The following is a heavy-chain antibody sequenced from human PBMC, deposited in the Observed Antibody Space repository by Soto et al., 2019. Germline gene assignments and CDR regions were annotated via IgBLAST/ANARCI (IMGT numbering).Heavy chain of an antibody. Sequence: QVQLQESGPGLVKPSETLSLTCTVSDGSISSYYWSWIRQPPGKGLEWIGYIYYSGSTNYNPSLKCRVTISVDTSKNQFSLKLSSVTAADTAVYYCAREGVSSSWYNYYGMDVWGQGTTVTVSS. D-gene: IGHD6-13*01. CDR1: DGSISSYY. J-gene: IGHJ6*02. V-gene: IGHV4-59*01. CDR2: IYYSGST. CDR3: AREGVSSSWYNYYGMDV.